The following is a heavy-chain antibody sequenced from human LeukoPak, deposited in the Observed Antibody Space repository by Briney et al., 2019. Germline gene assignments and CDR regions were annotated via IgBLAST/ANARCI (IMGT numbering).Heavy chain of an antibody. V-gene: IGHV4-39*01. CDR2: IYYSGST. CDR1: GGSISSSSYY. D-gene: IGHD1-26*01. J-gene: IGHJ4*02. CDR3: ARRESGSYYVDY. Sequence: SETLSLTCTVSGGSISSSSYYWGRIPQPPGQGLEWIGSIYYSGSTYYNPSLKSRVTISVDTSKNQFSLKLSSVTAADTAVYYCARRESGSYYVDYWGQGTLVTVSS.